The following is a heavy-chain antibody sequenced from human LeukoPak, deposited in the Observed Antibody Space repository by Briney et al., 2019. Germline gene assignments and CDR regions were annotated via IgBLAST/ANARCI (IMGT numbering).Heavy chain of an antibody. CDR3: ARGGGAAGYDNEFDY. J-gene: IGHJ4*02. CDR1: GGSISSSSYY. Sequence: SETLSLTCTVSGGSISSSSYYWGWIRQPPGKGLEWIGSIYYSGSTYYNPSLKSRVTISVDTSKNQFSLKLTSVTAADAAVYYCARGGGAAGYDNEFDYWGQGALVTVSS. CDR2: IYYSGST. D-gene: IGHD5-12*01. V-gene: IGHV4-39*07.